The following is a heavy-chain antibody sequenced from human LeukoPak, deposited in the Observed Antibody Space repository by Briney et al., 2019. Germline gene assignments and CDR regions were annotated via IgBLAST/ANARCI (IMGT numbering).Heavy chain of an antibody. CDR2: INPNGGGT. J-gene: IGHJ4*02. CDR3: ARASDSGSYPNDY. D-gene: IGHD1-26*01. V-gene: IGHV1-2*02. CDR1: GYTFTGYY. Sequence: ASVKVSCKASGYTFTGYYMHWVRQAPGQGLEWMGWINPNGGGTNYAQKFQGRVTMTRDTSISTAYMELSRLRSDDTAVYYCARASDSGSYPNDYWGQGTLVTVSS.